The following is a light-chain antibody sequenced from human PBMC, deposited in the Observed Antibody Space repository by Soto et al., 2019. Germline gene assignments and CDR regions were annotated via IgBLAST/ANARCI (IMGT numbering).Light chain of an antibody. CDR3: AAWDDSLNGWV. CDR2: ANF. J-gene: IGLJ3*02. Sequence: QSALTQPPSASGTPGQRVPISCSGSSSNIGSNTVNWYQQLPGRAPKLLIYANFQRPSGVPDRFSGSKSDTSASLAISGLQSEDEAQYYCAAWDDSLNGWVFGGGTKVNVL. CDR1: SSNIGSNT. V-gene: IGLV1-44*01.